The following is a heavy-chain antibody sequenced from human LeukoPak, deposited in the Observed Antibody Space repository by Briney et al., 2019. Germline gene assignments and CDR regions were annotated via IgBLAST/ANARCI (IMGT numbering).Heavy chain of an antibody. D-gene: IGHD3-22*01. V-gene: IGHV3-74*01. Sequence: GGSLRLSCAASGFTFSSYWMHWVRQAPGKGLVWVSRINSDGSTTSYADSVKGRFTISRDNAKNTLYLQMNSLRAEDTAVYYCATSPYYYDSSGTGQWGPGTLVTVSS. CDR3: ATSPYYYDSSGTGQ. J-gene: IGHJ4*02. CDR2: INSDGSTT. CDR1: GFTFSSYW.